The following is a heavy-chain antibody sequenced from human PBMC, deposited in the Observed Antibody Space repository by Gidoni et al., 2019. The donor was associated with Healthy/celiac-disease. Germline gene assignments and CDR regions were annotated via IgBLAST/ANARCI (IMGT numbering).Heavy chain of an antibody. Sequence: EMQLVESGGVVVQPGGSLRLSCAASGFTFDDYAMHWVRQAPGKGLEWVSLISWDGGSTYYADSVKGRFTISRDNSKNSLYLQMNSLRAEDTALYYCAKDGGSNYYYYGMDVWGQGTTVTVSS. J-gene: IGHJ6*02. D-gene: IGHD3-16*01. CDR1: GFTFDDYA. CDR3: AKDGGSNYYYYGMDV. CDR2: ISWDGGST. V-gene: IGHV3-43D*04.